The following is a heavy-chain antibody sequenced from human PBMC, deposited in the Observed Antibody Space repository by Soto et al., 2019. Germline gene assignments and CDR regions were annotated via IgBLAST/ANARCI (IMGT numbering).Heavy chain of an antibody. J-gene: IGHJ1*01. CDR1: GVTFSSYA. Sequence: EVQLLESGGGLVQHGGSLRLSCAASGVTFSSYAIIWVRQAPGKGLEWVSAVSGSGGSTYYADSVKGRFTISRNNSKHTLNLQMSSLRPEAPAVYYCATEEWATVTTSYWGKGTLVTVSS. D-gene: IGHD4-17*01. CDR3: ATEEWATVTTSY. V-gene: IGHV3-23*01. CDR2: VSGSGGST.